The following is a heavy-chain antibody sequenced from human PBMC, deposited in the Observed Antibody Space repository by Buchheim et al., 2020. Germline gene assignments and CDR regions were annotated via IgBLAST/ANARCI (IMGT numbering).Heavy chain of an antibody. CDR2: IYYSGTT. Sequence: QLQLQESGPGLVKPSETLSLTCTVSGGSVSSSSYYWGWIRQPPGKGLEWIGCIYYSGTTYHNPSLKSRVTISVDTSKNQFPLKLNSVTAADTALYYCARWADYGGKRHFDYWGQGTL. V-gene: IGHV4-39*01. J-gene: IGHJ4*02. D-gene: IGHD4-23*01. CDR1: GGSVSSSSYY. CDR3: ARWADYGGKRHFDY.